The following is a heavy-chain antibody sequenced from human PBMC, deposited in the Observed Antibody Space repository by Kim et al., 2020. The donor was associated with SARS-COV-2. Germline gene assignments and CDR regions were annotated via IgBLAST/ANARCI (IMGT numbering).Heavy chain of an antibody. V-gene: IGHV4-31*03. D-gene: IGHD3-3*01. J-gene: IGHJ6*02. CDR3: ARAHRTIFGVVEYMDV. Sequence: SETLSLTCTVSCGSISSGGYYWSWIRQHPGKGLECIGYIYYSGSTYYNPSLKSRVTISVDTSKNQFSLKLSSVTAADTAVYYCARAHRTIFGVVEYMDVWGQGTTVTVSS. CDR2: IYYSGST. CDR1: CGSISSGGYY.